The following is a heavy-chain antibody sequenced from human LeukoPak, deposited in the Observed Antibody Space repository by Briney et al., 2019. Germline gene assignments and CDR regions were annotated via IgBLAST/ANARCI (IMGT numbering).Heavy chain of an antibody. J-gene: IGHJ5*02. CDR3: ARLGVDCSSTSCFPVP. CDR2: IIPIFGIA. Sequence: SVKVSCKASGGTCSSYAISWVRQAPGQGLEWMGRIIPIFGIANYAQKFQGRVTITADKSTSTAYMELSSLRSEDTAVYYCARLGVDCSSTSCFPVPWGQGTLVTVSS. V-gene: IGHV1-69*04. D-gene: IGHD2-2*01. CDR1: GGTCSSYA.